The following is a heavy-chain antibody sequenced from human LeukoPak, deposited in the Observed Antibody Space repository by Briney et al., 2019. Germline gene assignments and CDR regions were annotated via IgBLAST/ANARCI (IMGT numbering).Heavy chain of an antibody. CDR3: ARDYAPTTVTARH. J-gene: IGHJ1*01. Sequence: EASVKVSCKASGYTFTSYGISWVRQAPGQGLEWIGWISAYNGNTNYAQKLQGRVTMTTDTSTTTAYMELRSLRSDDTAVYYCARDYAPTTVTARHWGQGTLVTVSS. CDR2: ISAYNGNT. V-gene: IGHV1-18*01. CDR1: GYTFTSYG. D-gene: IGHD4-17*01.